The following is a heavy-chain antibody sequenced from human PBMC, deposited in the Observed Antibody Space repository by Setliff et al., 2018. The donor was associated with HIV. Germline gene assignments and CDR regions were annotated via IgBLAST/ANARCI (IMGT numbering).Heavy chain of an antibody. CDR3: ARLFQWMSYGFDI. CDR2: INHSGNT. CDR1: GGSFSISSYY. D-gene: IGHD5-12*01. J-gene: IGHJ3*02. Sequence: SETLSLTCTVSGGSFSISSYYWGWIRQTPGMGLEWIGSINHSGNTYYSPSLKNRVTISVDTSKNQFSLRLSSVTAADTAVYYCARLFQWMSYGFDIWGQGTMVT. V-gene: IGHV4-39*01.